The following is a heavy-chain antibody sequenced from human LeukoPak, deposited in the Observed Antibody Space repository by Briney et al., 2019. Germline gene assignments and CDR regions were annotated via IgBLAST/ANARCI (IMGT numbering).Heavy chain of an antibody. J-gene: IGHJ4*02. V-gene: IGHV1-24*01. CDR1: GYTLTEVS. CDR3: ATDRYQPLSVFDY. D-gene: IGHD2-2*01. Sequence: ASVKVSCKVSGYTLTEVSIHWVRQAPGKGLEWMGGFDPADGEAIYAQKFQGRATLTEDTATDTAYMELSSLRSEDTAVYYCATDRYQPLSVFDYWGQGTLVTVSS. CDR2: FDPADGEA.